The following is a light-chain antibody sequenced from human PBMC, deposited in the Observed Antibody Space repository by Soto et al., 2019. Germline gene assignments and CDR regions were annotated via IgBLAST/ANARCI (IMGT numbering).Light chain of an antibody. CDR3: QQYGSSPIT. CDR1: ESVSSSY. J-gene: IGKJ5*01. V-gene: IGKV3-20*01. CDR2: GAS. Sequence: ERVWTQSPGTLSLSPVERATLSCGASESVSSSYLAWYQQKPGQAPRLLIFGASSRATGTPDRFSGSGSGTDFTLTISRLEPEDFAVYYCQQYGSSPITFGQGTRLEF.